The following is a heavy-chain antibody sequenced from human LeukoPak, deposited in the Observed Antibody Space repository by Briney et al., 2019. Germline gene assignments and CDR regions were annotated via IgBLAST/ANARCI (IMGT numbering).Heavy chain of an antibody. Sequence: SETLSLTCTVSGGSISSHYWSWIRQPPGKGLEWIGYIYYSGSTNYNPSLKSRVTISVDTSKNQFSLKLSSVTAADTAAYYCARSPSYYDFWSGYYTYYFDYWGQGTLVTVSS. J-gene: IGHJ4*02. CDR1: GGSISSHY. CDR3: ARSPSYYDFWSGYYTYYFDY. D-gene: IGHD3-3*01. V-gene: IGHV4-59*11. CDR2: IYYSGST.